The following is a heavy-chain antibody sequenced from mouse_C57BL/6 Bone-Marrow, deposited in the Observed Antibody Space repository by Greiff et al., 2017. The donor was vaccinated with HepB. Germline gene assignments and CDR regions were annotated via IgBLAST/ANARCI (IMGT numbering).Heavy chain of an antibody. Sequence: DVKLVESGGGLVKPGGSLKLSCAASGFTFSSYAMSWVRQTPEKRLEWVATISDGGSYTYYPDNVKGRFTISRDNAKNNLYLQMSHLKSEDTAMYYCARELVHWYFDVWGTGTTVTVSS. V-gene: IGHV5-4*01. CDR2: ISDGGSYT. CDR1: GFTFSSYA. CDR3: ARELVHWYFDV. J-gene: IGHJ1*03.